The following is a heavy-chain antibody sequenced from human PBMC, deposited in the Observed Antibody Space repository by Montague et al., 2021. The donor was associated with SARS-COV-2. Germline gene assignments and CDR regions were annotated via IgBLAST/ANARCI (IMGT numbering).Heavy chain of an antibody. D-gene: IGHD1/OR15-1a*01. Sequence: ETLSLTCSVSGDSISRSHYFWAWIRQPPGMGLEWIGSIYFTGRTXXHPSLKSRVTISIDTSKNHFSLRLSSVTAADSAVFYCARWGLNNAFDIWGLGTMITISS. J-gene: IGHJ3*02. CDR2: IYFTGRT. V-gene: IGHV4-39*02. CDR1: GDSISRSHYF. CDR3: ARWGLNNAFDI.